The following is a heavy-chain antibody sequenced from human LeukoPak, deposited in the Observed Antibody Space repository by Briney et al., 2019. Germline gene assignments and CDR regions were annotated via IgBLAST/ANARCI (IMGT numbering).Heavy chain of an antibody. V-gene: IGHV1-69*13. CDR1: GGTFSGYA. CDR2: IIPIFGAA. D-gene: IGHD2-2*01. Sequence: ASVKVSCKASGGTFSGYAISWVRQAPGQGLEWMGGIIPIFGAANYAQKFQGRVTMTADESTSTAYMELSSLRSEDTAVYYCARDSREYCSSTSCYYREYYYYYMDVWGKGTTVTISS. J-gene: IGHJ6*03. CDR3: ARDSREYCSSTSCYYREYYYYYMDV.